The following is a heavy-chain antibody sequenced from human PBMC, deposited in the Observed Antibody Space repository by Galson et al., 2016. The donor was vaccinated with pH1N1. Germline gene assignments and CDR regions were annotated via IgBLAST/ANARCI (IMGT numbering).Heavy chain of an antibody. D-gene: IGHD6-13*01. V-gene: IGHV3-7*01. CDR3: ARAIAAAGSA. CDR1: GFTFSSYW. CDR2: INQDGSEI. Sequence: LRLSCAASGFTFSSYWMTWVRQAPGKGLEWVANINQDGSEIYYVDSVKGRFTISRDNAKNSLHLQMNSLRAEDTAVYYCARAIAAAGSAWGQGTLVTVSS. J-gene: IGHJ3*01.